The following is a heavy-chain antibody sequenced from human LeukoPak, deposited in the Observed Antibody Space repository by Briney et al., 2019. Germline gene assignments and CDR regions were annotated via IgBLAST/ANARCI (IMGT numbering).Heavy chain of an antibody. CDR2: IYYSGST. CDR1: GGSISSHY. CDR3: ARVKVATVTTAVYYYYYYMDV. V-gene: IGHV4-59*11. J-gene: IGHJ6*03. D-gene: IGHD4-11*01. Sequence: SETLSLTCTVSGGSISSHYWSWIRQPPGKGLEWIGYIYYSGSTNYNPSLKSRVTISVDTSKNQFPLKLSSVTAADTAVYYCARVKVATVTTAVYYYYYYMDVWGKGTTVTVSS.